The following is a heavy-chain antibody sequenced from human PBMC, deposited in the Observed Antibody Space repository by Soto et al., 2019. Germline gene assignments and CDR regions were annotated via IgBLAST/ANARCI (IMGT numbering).Heavy chain of an antibody. J-gene: IGHJ3*02. CDR1: GYTFTSYG. D-gene: IGHD3-10*01. CDR2: ISAYNGNT. V-gene: IGHV1-18*01. CDR3: ARDSAPYYYGSGSYHDAFDI. Sequence: VASVKVSCKASGYTFTSYGISWVRQAPGQGLEWMGWISAYNGNTNYAQKLQGRVTMTTDTSTSTAYMELRSLRSDDTAVYYCARDSAPYYYGSGSYHDAFDIWGQGTMVTVSS.